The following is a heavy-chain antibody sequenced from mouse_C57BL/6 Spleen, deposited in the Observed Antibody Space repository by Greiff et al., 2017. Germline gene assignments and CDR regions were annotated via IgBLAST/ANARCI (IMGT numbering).Heavy chain of an antibody. J-gene: IGHJ4*01. V-gene: IGHV5-4*01. Sequence: EVQLVESWGGLVKPGGSLKLSCAASGFTFSSYAMSWVRQTPEKRLEWVATISDGGSYTYYPDNVKGRFTISRDNAKNNLYLQMSHLKSEDTAMYYCARDDGYYPYAMDYWGQGTSVTVSS. CDR3: ARDDGYYPYAMDY. D-gene: IGHD2-3*01. CDR2: ISDGGSYT. CDR1: GFTFSSYA.